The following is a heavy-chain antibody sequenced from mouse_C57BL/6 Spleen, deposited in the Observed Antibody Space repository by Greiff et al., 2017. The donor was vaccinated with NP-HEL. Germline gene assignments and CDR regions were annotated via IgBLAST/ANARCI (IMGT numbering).Heavy chain of an antibody. Sequence: EVQLQQSGPELVKPGDSVKISCKASGYSFTGYFMNWVMQSHGKSLEWIGRINPYNGDTFYNQKFKGKATLTVDKSSSTAHMELRSLTSEDSAVYYCARRGSGSSWFAYWGQGTLVTVSA. CDR3: ARRGSGSSWFAY. J-gene: IGHJ3*01. D-gene: IGHD1-1*01. CDR2: INPYNGDT. V-gene: IGHV1-20*01. CDR1: GYSFTGYF.